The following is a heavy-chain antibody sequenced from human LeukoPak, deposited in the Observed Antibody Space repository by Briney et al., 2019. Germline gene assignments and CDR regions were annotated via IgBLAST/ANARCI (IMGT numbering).Heavy chain of an antibody. CDR2: IYYSGST. V-gene: IGHV4-61*01. J-gene: IGHJ4*02. Sequence: KPSETLSLTCAVSGYSISSDYYWGWIRPPPGKGLEWIGYIYYSGSTNYNPSLKSRVTISVDTSKNQFSLKLSSVTAADTAVYYCARGGSYNVDYWGQGTLVTVSS. D-gene: IGHD5-18*01. CDR1: GYSISSDYY. CDR3: ARGGSYNVDY.